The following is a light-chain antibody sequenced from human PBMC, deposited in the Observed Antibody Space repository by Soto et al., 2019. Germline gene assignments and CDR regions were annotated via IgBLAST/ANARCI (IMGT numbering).Light chain of an antibody. CDR2: DAS. CDR1: RYVGTY. Sequence: VLTQSPAILSLSVGERATLSRRASRYVGTYVAWYQQKPGQAPRLLVYDASNRATGIPPRFSGSGSGTDFTLTISGLELDDFAVYYCQQRTTWPPPTFGGGTTVEIK. CDR3: QQRTTWPPPT. J-gene: IGKJ4*01. V-gene: IGKV3-11*01.